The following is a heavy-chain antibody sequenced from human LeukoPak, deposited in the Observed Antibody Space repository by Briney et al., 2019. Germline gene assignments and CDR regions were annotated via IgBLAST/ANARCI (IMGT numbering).Heavy chain of an antibody. Sequence: GRSLRLSCEASGFTFRRHGMHWVRQAPGKGLEWVAVIWYDGSDKYYADSVKGRFSISRDNSKNTLYLQMNSLRAEDTAVYYCARDRAAAGNYYYYGMDVWGKGTTVTVSS. CDR3: ARDRAAAGNYYYYGMDV. V-gene: IGHV3-33*01. D-gene: IGHD6-13*01. CDR2: IWYDGSDK. CDR1: GFTFRRHG. J-gene: IGHJ6*04.